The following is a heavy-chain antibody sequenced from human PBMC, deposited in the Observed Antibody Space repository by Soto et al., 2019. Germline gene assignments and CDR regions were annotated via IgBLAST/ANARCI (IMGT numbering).Heavy chain of an antibody. CDR2: MIPSSGNT. Sequence: QVQLVQSGAEVKKPGASVKVSCKASGYTFTNHDIDWVRQVTGQGLEWMGWMIPSSGNTGYTQEFQGRVTMTRNPSIPTAYMELSSLRSDDTAVYYCARGPQSPGWRGKWFDPWGQGTLVTVSS. CDR3: ARGPQSPGWRGKWFDP. D-gene: IGHD6-19*01. V-gene: IGHV1-8*01. J-gene: IGHJ5*02. CDR1: GYTFTNHD.